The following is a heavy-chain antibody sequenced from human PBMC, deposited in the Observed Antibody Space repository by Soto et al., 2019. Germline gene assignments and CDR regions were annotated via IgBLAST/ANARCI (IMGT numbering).Heavy chain of an antibody. CDR2: IYPGDSDT. J-gene: IGHJ6*02. D-gene: IGHD1-26*01. CDR3: ARQGGSHYYYYGMDV. V-gene: IGHV5-51*01. Sequence: GESLKISCKGSGYSFTSYWVGWVRQMPGKGLEWMGIIYPGDSDTRYSPSFQGQVTISADKSISTAYLQWSSLKASDTAMYYCARQGGSHYYYYGMDVWGQGTTVTVSS. CDR1: GYSFTSYW.